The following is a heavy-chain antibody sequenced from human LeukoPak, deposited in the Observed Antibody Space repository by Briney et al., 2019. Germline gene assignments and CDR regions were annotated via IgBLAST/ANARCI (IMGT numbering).Heavy chain of an antibody. D-gene: IGHD3-22*01. CDR2: FDPEDGET. V-gene: IGHV1-24*01. CDR3: VGTADYYDSSGYHPF. J-gene: IGHJ4*02. Sequence: ASVKVSCKVSGYTLTELSMHWVRQAPGKGLEWMGGFDPEDGETIYAQKFQGRVTMTEDTSTDTAYMELSSLRSEDTAVYYCVGTADYYDSSGYHPFGGQGTLVTVSA. CDR1: GYTLTELS.